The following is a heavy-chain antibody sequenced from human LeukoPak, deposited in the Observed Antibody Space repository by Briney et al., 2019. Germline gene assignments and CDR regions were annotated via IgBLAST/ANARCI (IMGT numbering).Heavy chain of an antibody. D-gene: IGHD1-26*01. CDR2: IVVVSCNT. Sequence: SVTVPRKASGCSFNNSAMQWVRQARGQRLEGIGWIVVVSCNTNHEQQFQERVTITRDMSTSTAYMELSSLRSEDTAVYYCAAGRHEGSYHLDYWGQGTLVTVPS. CDR3: AAGRHEGSYHLDY. J-gene: IGHJ4*02. CDR1: GCSFNNSA. V-gene: IGHV1-58*02.